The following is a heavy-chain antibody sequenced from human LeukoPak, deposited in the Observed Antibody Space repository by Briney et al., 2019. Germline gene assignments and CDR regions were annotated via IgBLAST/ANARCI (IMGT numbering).Heavy chain of an antibody. CDR2: IIGGAGGT. Sequence: GGSLRLSCAASEFSVGSNYMSWVRQAPGKGLEWVSGIIGGAGGTYYADSVKGRFTICRDNAKNTLYLQMNSLRAEDTAVYYCAHGSMYQLDYWGQGTLVTVSS. CDR1: EFSVGSNY. V-gene: IGHV3-23*01. J-gene: IGHJ4*02. D-gene: IGHD2-2*01. CDR3: AHGSMYQLDY.